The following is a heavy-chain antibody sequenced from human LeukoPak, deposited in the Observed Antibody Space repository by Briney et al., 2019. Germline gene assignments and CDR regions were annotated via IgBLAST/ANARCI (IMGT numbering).Heavy chain of an antibody. Sequence: GGSLRLSCAASGFTVSSNYMSWVRQAPGKGLEWVSVIYSDGSTYYADSVKRRFTISRDNSKNTLFLQMNSLRAEDTAVYYCARARRGYSYVLDYWGQGTLVTVSS. CDR2: IYSDGST. CDR1: GFTVSSNY. V-gene: IGHV3-66*01. D-gene: IGHD5-18*01. J-gene: IGHJ4*02. CDR3: ARARRGYSYVLDY.